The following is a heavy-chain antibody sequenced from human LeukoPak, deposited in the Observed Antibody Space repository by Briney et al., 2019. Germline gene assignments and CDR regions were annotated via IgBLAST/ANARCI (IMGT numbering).Heavy chain of an antibody. V-gene: IGHV3-23*01. CDR2: INTSGGSA. CDR1: GFTFSNYV. J-gene: IGHJ4*02. Sequence: PGGSLRLSCAASGFTFSNYVMSWVRRAPGKGLEWVSGINTSGGSAYADSVKGRFTTSRDNTKNTLYLQMNSLRAEDTAVYYCAKDNYYDSSGYFDYWGQGTLVTVSS. CDR3: AKDNYYDSSGYFDY. D-gene: IGHD3-22*01.